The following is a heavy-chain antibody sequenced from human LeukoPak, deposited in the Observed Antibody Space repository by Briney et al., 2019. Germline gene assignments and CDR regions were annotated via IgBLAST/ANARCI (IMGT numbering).Heavy chain of an antibody. CDR3: ARESVGYCSGGSCYGLDP. Sequence: PGGSLRLSCAASGFTFSTYWVSWVRQAPGKGLEWVANIKQGGSEKYYVDSVKGRFTISRDNAKNSLYLQTNSLRAEDTAVYYCARESVGYCSGGSCYGLDPWGQGTLVTVSS. CDR1: GFTFSTYW. V-gene: IGHV3-7*01. CDR2: IKQGGSEK. D-gene: IGHD2-15*01. J-gene: IGHJ5*02.